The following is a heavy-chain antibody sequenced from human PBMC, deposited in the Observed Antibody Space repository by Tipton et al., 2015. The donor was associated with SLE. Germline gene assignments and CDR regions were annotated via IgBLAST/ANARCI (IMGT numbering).Heavy chain of an antibody. J-gene: IGHJ6*02. Sequence: TLSLTCTVSGGSITSSRHFWGWIRQPPGKGLEWIGLLYYGIDTYFNPSLESPATISVDTSKNQFSLKLTSVTAADMAVYYCARGMLTWRGAIIGVDVWGQGTSVNVSS. CDR1: GGSITSSRHF. CDR2: LYYGIDT. V-gene: IGHV4-39*07. CDR3: ARGMLTWRGAIIGVDV. D-gene: IGHD2-8*01.